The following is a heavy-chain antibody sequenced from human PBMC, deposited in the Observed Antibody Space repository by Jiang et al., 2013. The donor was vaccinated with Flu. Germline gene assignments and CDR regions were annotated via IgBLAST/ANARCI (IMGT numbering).Heavy chain of an antibody. CDR1: GGSISSYY. CDR3: ARLSHRPPDWYFGL. CDR2: IYYTGSP. J-gene: IGHJ2*01. Sequence: PGLVKPSETLSLTCTVSGGSISSYYWSWIRQPPGKGLEWIGHIYYTGSPNYNPSLKSRITMSVDTPKNQFSLKLNSVTPDDTAVYYCARLSHRPPDWYFGLWGRGTLVTASS. V-gene: IGHV4-59*01.